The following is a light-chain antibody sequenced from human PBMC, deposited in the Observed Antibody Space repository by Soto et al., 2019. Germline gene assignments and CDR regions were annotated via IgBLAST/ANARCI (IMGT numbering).Light chain of an antibody. CDR1: QSISSY. CDR3: QQSYSTLMYT. Sequence: DIQMTQSPSSLSASVGDRVTITCRASQSISSYLNWYQQKPGKAPKLLIYAASSLQSGVPSRFSGSGSGTDFTLTISSLQPDDFATYYCQQSYSTLMYTFGQGTKLDI. V-gene: IGKV1-39*01. CDR2: AAS. J-gene: IGKJ2*01.